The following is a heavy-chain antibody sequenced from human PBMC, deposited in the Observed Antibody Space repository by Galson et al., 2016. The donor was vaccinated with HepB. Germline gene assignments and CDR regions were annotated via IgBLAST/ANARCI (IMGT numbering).Heavy chain of an antibody. CDR1: GFTFSTYA. J-gene: IGHJ6*02. CDR3: AKRMSYSYYYAMDI. CDR2: ISGSGSST. V-gene: IGHV3-23*01. D-gene: IGHD2-15*01. Sequence: SLRLSCAASGFTFSTYAMSWVRQAPGKGLEWVSLISGSGSSTFYADSVKGRFTISRDNSKNTLYLQMNSLRAEDTAVYYCAKRMSYSYYYAMDIWGQGTTVTVSS.